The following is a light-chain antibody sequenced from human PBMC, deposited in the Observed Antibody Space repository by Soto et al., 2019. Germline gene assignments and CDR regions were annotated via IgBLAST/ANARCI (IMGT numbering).Light chain of an antibody. Sequence: DIKMTQSPSSLSASVGDRVTITCRASQSMSKYLNWYHQKQGEARKLLIYSASSLQSGVPPRFSGSGSGTGCTLPISSLQTEDFATYYCQQSYTTPWTFGQGTKVEIK. CDR3: QQSYTTPWT. J-gene: IGKJ1*01. V-gene: IGKV1-39*01. CDR1: QSMSKY. CDR2: SAS.